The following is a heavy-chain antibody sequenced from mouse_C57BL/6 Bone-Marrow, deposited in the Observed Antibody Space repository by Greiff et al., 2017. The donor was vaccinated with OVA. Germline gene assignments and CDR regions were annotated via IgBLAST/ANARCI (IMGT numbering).Heavy chain of an antibody. J-gene: IGHJ4*01. D-gene: IGHD1-1*01. CDR1: GFNFKDDY. CDR2: IDPENGDT. V-gene: IGHV14-4*01. Sequence: EVQLQLSGAELVRPGASVKLSCTASGFNFKDDYMHWVKQRPEQGLEWIGWIDPENGDTEYAPKFQGKATITADTSSNTAYLQLSSLTSEDTAVYYCAPSSYYGSSYAMDYWGQGTSVTVSS. CDR3: APSSYYGSSYAMDY.